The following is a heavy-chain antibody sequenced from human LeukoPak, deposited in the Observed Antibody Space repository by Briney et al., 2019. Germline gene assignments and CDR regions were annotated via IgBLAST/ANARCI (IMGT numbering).Heavy chain of an antibody. CDR3: ARGVIVGATKLKIMPDY. J-gene: IGHJ4*02. CDR1: GYTFTGYY. V-gene: IGHV1-2*06. Sequence: ASVKVSCKASGYTFTGYYMHWVRQAPGQGLEWMGRINPNSGGTNYAQKFQGRVTMTRDTSISTAYMELSRLRSDDTAVYYCARGVIVGATKLKIMPDYWGQGTLVTVSS. CDR2: INPNSGGT. D-gene: IGHD1-26*01.